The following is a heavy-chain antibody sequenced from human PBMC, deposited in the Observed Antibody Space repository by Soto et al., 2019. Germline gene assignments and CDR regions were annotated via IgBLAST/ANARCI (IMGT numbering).Heavy chain of an antibody. CDR3: AHTKIGVAAGNRVYLLDP. V-gene: IGHV2-5*02. Sequence: QITLKESGPTLVKPTQPLTLTCTFSGFSLSTSDVGVGWIRQPPGKALEWLAVIFWDDDKRYSPSLKNRLTISKDTSRNRVVLTMTNMDPVDTATYYCAHTKIGVAAGNRVYLLDPWGQGTLVTVSS. CDR1: GFSLSTSDVG. D-gene: IGHD6-13*01. J-gene: IGHJ5*02. CDR2: IFWDDDK.